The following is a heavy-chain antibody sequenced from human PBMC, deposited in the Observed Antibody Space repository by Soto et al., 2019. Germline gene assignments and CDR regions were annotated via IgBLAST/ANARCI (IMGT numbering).Heavy chain of an antibody. V-gene: IGHV1-69*06. CDR1: GGTFSSYA. CDR2: IIPIFVTA. CDR3: ARDSGGTTVAFGMDV. D-gene: IGHD4-17*01. J-gene: IGHJ6*02. Sequence: QVQLVQSGAEVKKPGSSVKVSCKASGGTFSSYAISWVRQAPGQGLEWMGGIIPIFVTANYAQKFRGRVTITADKSTSIDYMELSSLRSEDTAVYYCARDSGGTTVAFGMDVWGQGSRCTVSS.